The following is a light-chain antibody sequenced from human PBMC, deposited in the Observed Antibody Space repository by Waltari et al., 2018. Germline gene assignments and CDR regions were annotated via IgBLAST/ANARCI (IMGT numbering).Light chain of an antibody. CDR1: QKISSIY. CDR2: GAS. J-gene: IGKJ2*01. Sequence: EIVLTQSPGILSLSQGERATLSCRASQKISSIYLAWYQQKPGQAPRLLIYGASSRATGIPDRFSGSGTGADYTLTITRLEPEDFAMYXXQQXGXXXXTXGQGTXLEIK. CDR3: QQXGXXXXT. V-gene: IGKV3-20*01.